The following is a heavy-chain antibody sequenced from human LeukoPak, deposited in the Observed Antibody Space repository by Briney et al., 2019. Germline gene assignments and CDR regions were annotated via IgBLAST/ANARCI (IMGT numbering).Heavy chain of an antibody. D-gene: IGHD1-1*01. CDR3: ASATRFDL. CDR2: IYYSGST. V-gene: IGHV4-39*01. CDR1: GGSISSSSYY. J-gene: IGHJ5*02. Sequence: SSETLSLTCTVSGGSISSSSYYWGWIRQPPGRGLEWIGSIYYSGSTYYNPSLKSRVTISVDTSKNQFSLKLSSVTAADTAVYYCASATRFDLWGQGTLVTVSS.